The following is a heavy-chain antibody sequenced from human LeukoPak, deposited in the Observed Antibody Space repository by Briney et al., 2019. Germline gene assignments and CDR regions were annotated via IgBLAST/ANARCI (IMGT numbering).Heavy chain of an antibody. Sequence: PGGSLRLSCAASGFTFSNAWMSWVRQAPGKGLEWVGRIKSKTDGGTTGYAAPVKGRFTISRDDSKNTLYLQMNSLKTEDTAVYYCTTYHYGGRSYWYFDLWGRGTLVTVSS. V-gene: IGHV3-15*01. J-gene: IGHJ2*01. CDR1: GFTFSNAW. CDR2: IKSKTDGGTT. CDR3: TTYHYGGRSYWYFDL. D-gene: IGHD4-23*01.